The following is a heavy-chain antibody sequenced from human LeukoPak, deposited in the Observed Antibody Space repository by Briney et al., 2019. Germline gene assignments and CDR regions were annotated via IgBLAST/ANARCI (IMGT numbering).Heavy chain of an antibody. J-gene: IGHJ6*02. D-gene: IGHD3-22*01. CDR2: IWYDGSNK. V-gene: IGHV3-30*02. CDR3: AKDPYYYDSSGYYYHYYYYGMDV. CDR1: GFTFSSYG. Sequence: PGGSLRLSCAASGFTFSSYGMHWVRQAPGKGLEWVAVIWYDGSNKYYADSVKGRFTISRDNSKNTLYLQMNSLRAEDTAVYYCAKDPYYYDSSGYYYHYYYYGMDVWGQGTTVTVSS.